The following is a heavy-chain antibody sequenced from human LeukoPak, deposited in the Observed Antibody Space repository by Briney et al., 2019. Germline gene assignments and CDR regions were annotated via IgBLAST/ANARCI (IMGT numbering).Heavy chain of an antibody. CDR3: AKATGDLPGY. CDR1: GFTFSSYA. D-gene: IGHD7-27*01. CDR2: ISGSGGST. J-gene: IGHJ4*02. Sequence: GGSLRLSCAASGFTFSSYAMSWVRQAPGKGLEWVSAISGSGGSTYYADSVKGRFTISRDNAHKSLYLQMTSLRAEDTAVYYCAKATGDLPGYWGQGTLVTVSS. V-gene: IGHV3-23*01.